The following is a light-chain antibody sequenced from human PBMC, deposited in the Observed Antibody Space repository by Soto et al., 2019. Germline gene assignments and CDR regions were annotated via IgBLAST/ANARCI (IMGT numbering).Light chain of an antibody. J-gene: IGKJ1*01. V-gene: IGKV1-5*03. CDR1: QTISSW. CDR2: KAS. CDR3: QHYNSYSAA. Sequence: DIQMTQSPSTLSGSVGDRVTITCRASQTISSWLAWYQQKPGKAPKLLSYKASTLKSGVPSRFSGSGSGTEFTLTISSLQPDDFATYYCQHYNSYSAAFGQGNKVELK.